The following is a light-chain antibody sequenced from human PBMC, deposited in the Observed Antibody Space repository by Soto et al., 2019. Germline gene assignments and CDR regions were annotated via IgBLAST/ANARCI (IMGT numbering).Light chain of an antibody. CDR3: QEYNTYSYT. Sequence: DIQMSQSPSTLSASVGDRVTITCRASQSIGNWLAWYQQKPGKAPKLLIYKASSLESGVPSRFSGSGSGTEFTLTISSLQPDDFATYYCQEYNTYSYTFGQGTKLDIK. J-gene: IGKJ2*01. CDR2: KAS. CDR1: QSIGNW. V-gene: IGKV1-5*03.